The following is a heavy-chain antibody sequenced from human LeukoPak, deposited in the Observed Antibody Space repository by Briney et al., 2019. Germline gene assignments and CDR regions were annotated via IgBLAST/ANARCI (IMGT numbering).Heavy chain of an antibody. CDR2: ISYDGSNK. J-gene: IGHJ4*02. CDR1: GFTVSSYG. V-gene: IGHV3-30*18. D-gene: IGHD3-9*01. Sequence: PGGSLRLSCAASGFTVSSYGMHWVRQAPGKGLEWVAVISYDGSNKYYADSVKGRFTISRDNSKNTLYLQMNSLRAEDTAVYYCAKDKYDILTGYANWGQGTLVTVSS. CDR3: AKDKYDILTGYAN.